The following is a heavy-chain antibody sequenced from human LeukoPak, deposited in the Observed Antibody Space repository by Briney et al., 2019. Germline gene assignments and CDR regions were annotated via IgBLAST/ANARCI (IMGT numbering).Heavy chain of an antibody. J-gene: IGHJ4*02. D-gene: IGHD3-3*02. V-gene: IGHV3-7*01. CDR1: GFTFSDYW. CDR3: ARDPGFSSFDY. CDR2: INRDGSVE. Sequence: GGSLRLSCAVSGFTFSDYWATWVRQTPGKGLEFVANINRDGSVENYVDSVKGRFTISRDNAKNSLYLQMTSLRVDDTAIYYCARDPGFSSFDYWGQGTLVTVSS.